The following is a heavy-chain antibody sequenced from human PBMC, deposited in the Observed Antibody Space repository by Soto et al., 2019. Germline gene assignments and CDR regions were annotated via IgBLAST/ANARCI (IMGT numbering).Heavy chain of an antibody. CDR2: ISYDENNK. J-gene: IGHJ4*02. D-gene: IGHD6-6*01. CDR1: GFTFSNYG. V-gene: IGHV3-30*18. CDR3: AKDRVSSSSVRTLDY. Sequence: GGSLRLSCATSGFTFSNYGIHWVRQAPGKGLEWVAVISYDENNKYYADSVKGRFTISRDNSKNTLYLQMSSLRAEDTAVYYCAKDRVSSSSVRTLDYWGQGTLVTVSS.